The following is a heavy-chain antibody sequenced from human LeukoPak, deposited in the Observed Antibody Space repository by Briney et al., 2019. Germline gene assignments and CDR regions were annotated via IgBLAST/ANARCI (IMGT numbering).Heavy chain of an antibody. Sequence: GGSLRLSCAASGFTFSSYAMSWVRQAPGKGLEWVSAISGSGGNTYYADSVKGRFTISRDNAKNSLYLQMNSLRAEDTAVYYCARVFGDPGYWGQGTLVTVSS. V-gene: IGHV3-23*01. CDR1: GFTFSSYA. CDR2: ISGSGGNT. J-gene: IGHJ4*02. CDR3: ARVFGDPGY. D-gene: IGHD4-17*01.